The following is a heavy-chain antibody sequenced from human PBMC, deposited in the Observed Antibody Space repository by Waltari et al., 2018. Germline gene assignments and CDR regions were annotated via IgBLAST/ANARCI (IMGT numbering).Heavy chain of an antibody. D-gene: IGHD3-16*01. CDR1: GFTFGAHA. Sequence: EVQPVESGGGLVQPGRSLRLSCTTSGFTFGAHALSWFRQAPGKGLEWVGFIRSKIYGGTADYAASVKGRFTVSRDDSKSIAYRQMDSLKTEDTAVYYWSRVSASGDGMDVWGQGTTVTVSS. CDR2: IRSKIYGGTA. CDR3: SRVSASGDGMDV. J-gene: IGHJ6*02. V-gene: IGHV3-49*03.